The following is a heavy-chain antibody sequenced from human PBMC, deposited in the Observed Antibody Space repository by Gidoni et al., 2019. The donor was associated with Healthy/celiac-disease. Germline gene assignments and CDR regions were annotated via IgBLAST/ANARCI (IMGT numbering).Heavy chain of an antibody. CDR3: ARGGYYYDSSGYYSPYYYYGMDV. CDR2: IIPIFGTA. D-gene: IGHD3-22*01. J-gene: IGHJ6*02. CDR1: GGTFSSSA. V-gene: IGHV1-69*06. Sequence: VQLVQSGAEVKKPGSSVKVSFKASGGTFSSSAISWVRRAPGQGLEWMGGIIPIFGTANYAQKFQGRVTITADKSTSTAYMELSSLRSEDTAVYYCARGGYYYDSSGYYSPYYYYGMDVWGQGTTVTVSS.